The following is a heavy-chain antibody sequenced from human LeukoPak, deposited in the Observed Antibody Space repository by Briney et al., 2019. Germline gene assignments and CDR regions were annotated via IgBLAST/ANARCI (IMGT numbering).Heavy chain of an antibody. Sequence: GGSLTPSWVPFGSTLGSFWMTWVGRAPGKGLGWVANIKQDGSEKNYVDSVKGRFTISRDNAKNSLYLQMDSLRAEDTAVYYCARRLAVAGTGYWGQGTLVTVSS. CDR2: IKQDGSEK. CDR1: GSTLGSFW. V-gene: IGHV3-7*01. D-gene: IGHD6-19*01. J-gene: IGHJ4*02. CDR3: ARRLAVAGTGY.